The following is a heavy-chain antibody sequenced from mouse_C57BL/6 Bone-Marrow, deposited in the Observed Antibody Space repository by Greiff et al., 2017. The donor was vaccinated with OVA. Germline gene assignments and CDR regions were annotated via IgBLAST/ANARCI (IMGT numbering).Heavy chain of an antibody. CDR1: GFSLTSYD. CDR3: AKHPLGDYVGAFAY. D-gene: IGHD2-4*01. CDR2: IWGGGST. V-gene: IGHV2-9*01. J-gene: IGHJ3*01. Sequence: QVQLKESGPGLVAPSQSLSITCTVSGFSLTSYDVDWVRQPPGKGLEWLGVIWGGGSTNDHSALMSRLSISKDNSKSQVLLKMNSLQTDDTAMYYCAKHPLGDYVGAFAYWGQGTLVTVSA.